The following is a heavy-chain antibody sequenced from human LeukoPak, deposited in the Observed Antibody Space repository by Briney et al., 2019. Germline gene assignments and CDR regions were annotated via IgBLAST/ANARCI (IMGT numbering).Heavy chain of an antibody. CDR2: ISGSGGST. J-gene: IGHJ4*02. Sequence: GGSLRLSCAASGVTFSGYAMSWVRQAPGKGLEWVSAISGSGGSTYYADSVKGRFTISRDNSKNTLYLQMNSLRAEDTAVYYCAKAMGTSSSQTNYCDYWGQGTLVTVSS. V-gene: IGHV3-23*01. CDR3: AKAMGTSSSQTNYCDY. CDR1: GVTFSGYA. D-gene: IGHD6-6*01.